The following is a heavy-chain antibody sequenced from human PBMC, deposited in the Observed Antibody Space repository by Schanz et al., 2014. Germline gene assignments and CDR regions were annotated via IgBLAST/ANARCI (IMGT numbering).Heavy chain of an antibody. J-gene: IGHJ3*01. CDR1: GFTFSNFA. Sequence: EVQLLESGGGLVQPGGSLRLSCAASGFTFSNFAMSWVRQAPGKGLEWVSAISGSGGSTYYADSVKGRFTISRDNSKNTLYLQMNSLRAEDTAVYFCARDGGRDGYNLAFDVWGQGTLVTVSS. CDR2: ISGSGGST. D-gene: IGHD5-12*01. V-gene: IGHV3-23*01. CDR3: ARDGGRDGYNLAFDV.